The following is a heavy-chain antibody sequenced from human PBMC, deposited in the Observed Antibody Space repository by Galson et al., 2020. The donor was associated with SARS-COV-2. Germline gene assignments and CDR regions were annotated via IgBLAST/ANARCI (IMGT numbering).Heavy chain of an antibody. V-gene: IGHV4-39*01. CDR1: GGSIGGTDYY. CDR2: MYYSGSV. J-gene: IGHJ4*02. CDR3: ARQATGDIAVHFDY. Sequence: SETLSLTCTVSGGSIGGTDYYWVWIRQPPGKGLEWIGSMYYSGSVYYNPSLKRRVTISVDTSKNQFSLRLNSVTAADTAVYCCARQATGDIAVHFDYWGQGTLVSVSS. D-gene: IGHD6-19*01.